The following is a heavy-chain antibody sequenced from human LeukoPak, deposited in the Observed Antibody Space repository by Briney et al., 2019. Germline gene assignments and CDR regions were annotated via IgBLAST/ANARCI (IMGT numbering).Heavy chain of an antibody. J-gene: IGHJ1*01. CDR1: GFTFSSYA. Sequence: PGGSLRLSCAASGFTFSSYAMSWVRQAPGKGLEWVSAISGSGGSTYYADSVKGRFTISRDNAQNSLYLQMNSLRAEDTAVYYCARRTPGYCSGGSCYAFQHWGQGTLVTVSS. V-gene: IGHV3-23*01. D-gene: IGHD2-15*01. CDR2: ISGSGGST. CDR3: ARRTPGYCSGGSCYAFQH.